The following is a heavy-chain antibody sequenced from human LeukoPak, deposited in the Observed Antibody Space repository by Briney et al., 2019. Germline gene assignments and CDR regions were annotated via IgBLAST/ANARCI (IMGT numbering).Heavy chain of an antibody. Sequence: SETLSLTCAVYGGSFSGSYWSWIRQTPGKGLEWIGEINHSGSTNYNPSLKSRVTISVDASKNQFSLKLSSVTAADTAVYYCARVRWSLWIYDYWGQGTLVTVSS. D-gene: IGHD5-12*01. CDR2: INHSGST. CDR3: ARVRWSLWIYDY. V-gene: IGHV4-34*01. CDR1: GGSFSGSY. J-gene: IGHJ4*02.